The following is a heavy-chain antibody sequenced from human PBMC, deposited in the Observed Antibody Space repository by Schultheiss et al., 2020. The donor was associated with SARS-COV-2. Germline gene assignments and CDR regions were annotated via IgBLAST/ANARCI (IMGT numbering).Heavy chain of an antibody. D-gene: IGHD2-2*01. J-gene: IGHJ4*02. CDR3: ARYCYTTACYVKRGFDY. Sequence: SETLFLTCTVSGGSISSGSYYWSWIRQPAGKGLEWIGRIYTSGSTTYNPSLKSLVTISVDTSKNQFSLKLSSVTAADTAVYYCARYCYTTACYVKRGFDYWGQGTLVTVSS. V-gene: IGHV4-61*02. CDR2: IYTSGST. CDR1: GGSISSGSYY.